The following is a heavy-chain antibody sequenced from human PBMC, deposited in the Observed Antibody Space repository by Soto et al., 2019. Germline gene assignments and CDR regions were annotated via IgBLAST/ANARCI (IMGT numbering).Heavy chain of an antibody. V-gene: IGHV4-4*02. D-gene: IGHD5-12*01. CDR2: IFHSGTT. Sequence: LSLTCAASCGSISISSWWSWVRQPPGKGLEWIGEIFHSGTTKYNPSLKSRVTISVDKSANQFSLKLNSVTAADTAVYYCARRDIVATIKGDYWGQGTLVTVSS. J-gene: IGHJ4*02. CDR1: CGSISISSW. CDR3: ARRDIVATIKGDY.